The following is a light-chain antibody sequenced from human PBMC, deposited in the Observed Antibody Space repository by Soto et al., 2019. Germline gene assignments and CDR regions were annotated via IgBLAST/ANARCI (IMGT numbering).Light chain of an antibody. J-gene: IGLJ1*01. CDR3: SSYTSSSTLD. V-gene: IGLV2-14*01. Sequence: QSVLTQPAAVSXSPGQSITISCTGTSSDVGGYNYVSWYQQHPGKAPKLMIYDVSNRPSGVSNRFSGSKSGNTASLTISGLQAEDEADYYCSSYTSSSTLDFGTGTKVTVL. CDR1: SSDVGGYNY. CDR2: DVS.